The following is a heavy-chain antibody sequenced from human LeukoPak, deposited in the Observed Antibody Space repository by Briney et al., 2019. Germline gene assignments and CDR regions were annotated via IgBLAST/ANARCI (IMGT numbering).Heavy chain of an antibody. CDR3: ARHDHRSYIYYYYMDV. D-gene: IGHD1-26*01. J-gene: IGHJ6*03. CDR2: LYYSGNT. CDR1: GGSISSGSYY. V-gene: IGHV4-61*10. Sequence: PSQTLSLTCTVSGGSISSGSYYWSWIRQPAGKGLEWIGYLYYSGNTNYNPSLKSRVAISVDTSKNQLSLKLSSVTAADTAVYYCARHDHRSYIYYYYMDVWGKGTSVTVSS.